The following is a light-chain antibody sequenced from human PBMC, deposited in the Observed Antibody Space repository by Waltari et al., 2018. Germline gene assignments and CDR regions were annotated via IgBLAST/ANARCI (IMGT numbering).Light chain of an antibody. CDR2: DAS. CDR3: QQRGNWPIT. J-gene: IGKJ5*01. CDR1: QSINTY. Sequence: EIVLTQSPATLPLSPGKRATLSCRASQSINTYLAWYHQKPGQAPRLLIYDASNRATGVPARFSGSGSGTDFTLTISSLEPEDLGVYYCQQRGNWPITFGQGTRLEI. V-gene: IGKV3-11*01.